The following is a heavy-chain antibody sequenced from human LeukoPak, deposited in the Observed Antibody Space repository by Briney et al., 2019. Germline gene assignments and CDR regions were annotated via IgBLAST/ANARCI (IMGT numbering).Heavy chain of an antibody. CDR2: INPNSGGT. CDR1: GYTFTGYY. V-gene: IGHV1-2*02. J-gene: IGHJ4*02. Sequence: GASVKLSCKASGYTFTGYYMHWVRQAPGQGLEWMGWINPNSGGTNYAQKFQGRVTMTRDTSISTAYMELSRLRSDDTAVYYCARGLSVAGTGDFDYWGQGTLVTVSS. D-gene: IGHD6-19*01. CDR3: ARGLSVAGTGDFDY.